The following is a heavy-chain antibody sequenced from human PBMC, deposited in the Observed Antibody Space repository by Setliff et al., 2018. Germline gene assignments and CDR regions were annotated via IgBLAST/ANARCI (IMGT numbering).Heavy chain of an antibody. CDR3: ARGGTFRYFDY. CDR1: TASFTPYY. V-gene: IGHV4-59*01. Sequence: KPSETLSLTCSVSTASFTPYYWSWIRQPPGKGLEWIGYVYYSGTAYYNPSLKSRVTVIVDTSKNQFSLRLSSVTAADTAVYYCARGGTFRYFDYWGQGTPVTVS. J-gene: IGHJ4*02. CDR2: VYYSGTA. D-gene: IGHD5-12*01.